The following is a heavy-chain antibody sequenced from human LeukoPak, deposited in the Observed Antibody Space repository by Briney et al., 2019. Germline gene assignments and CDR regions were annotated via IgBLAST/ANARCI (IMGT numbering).Heavy chain of an antibody. D-gene: IGHD5-18*01. Sequence: GGSLRLSCAASGFTFSDFYMNWIRQTPGKGLEWVSYISGSGSTIDYADSVKGRFTISRDNAKNSLYLQMNSLRAEDTAVYYCARDRGYSYGTDYWGQGTLVTVSS. CDR2: ISGSGSTI. CDR1: GFTFSDFY. CDR3: ARDRGYSYGTDY. J-gene: IGHJ4*02. V-gene: IGHV3-11*04.